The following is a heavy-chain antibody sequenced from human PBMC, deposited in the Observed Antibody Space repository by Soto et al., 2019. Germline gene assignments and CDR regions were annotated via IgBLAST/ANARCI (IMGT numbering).Heavy chain of an antibody. CDR2: IHSDGSST. J-gene: IGHJ4*02. Sequence: PGESLKLSCAASGFTFSYYWMHWVRQAPGQGLVWVSRIHSDGSSTTYADSVKGRFTISRDNSKNTLYLQMNSPRAEDTAVYYCASHPAGYSTTDYYFDQWGQGTLVTVSS. V-gene: IGHV3-74*01. CDR3: ASHPAGYSTTDYYFDQ. D-gene: IGHD1-1*01. CDR1: GFTFSYYW.